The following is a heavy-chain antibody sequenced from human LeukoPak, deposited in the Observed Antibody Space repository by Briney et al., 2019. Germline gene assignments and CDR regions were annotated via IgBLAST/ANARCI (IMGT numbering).Heavy chain of an antibody. CDR3: ARGSCSSTSCYRGAWFDP. D-gene: IGHD2-2*01. V-gene: IGHV1-2*02. J-gene: IGHJ5*02. Sequence: ASVKASCKASGYTFTGYYMHWVRQAPGQGLEWMGWINPNSGGTNYAQKFQGRVTMTRDTSISTAYMELSRLRSDDTAVYYCARGSCSSTSCYRGAWFDPWGQGTLVTVSS. CDR2: INPNSGGT. CDR1: GYTFTGYY.